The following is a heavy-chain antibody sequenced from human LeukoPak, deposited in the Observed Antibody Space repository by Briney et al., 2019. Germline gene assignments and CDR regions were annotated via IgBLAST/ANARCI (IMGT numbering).Heavy chain of an antibody. CDR1: GFTFSSYA. Sequence: PGGSLRLSCAASGFTFSSYAMSWVRQAPGKGLEWVSVISGSGGNTYYADSVKGRFTISRDNAKNTLYLQMNSLRAEDTAVYYCARDTDTVTTILDYWGQGTLVTVSS. CDR3: ARDTDTVTTILDY. J-gene: IGHJ4*02. V-gene: IGHV3-23*01. D-gene: IGHD4-17*01. CDR2: ISGSGGNT.